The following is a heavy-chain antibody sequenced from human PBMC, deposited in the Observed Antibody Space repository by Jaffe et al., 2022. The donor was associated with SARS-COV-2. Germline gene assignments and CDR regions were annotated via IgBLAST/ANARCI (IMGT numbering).Heavy chain of an antibody. Sequence: QVQLVQSGAEVKKPGSSVKVSCKASGGTFSSYTISWVRQAPGQGLEWMGRIIPILGIANYAQKFQGRVTITADKSTSTAYMELSSLRSEDTAVYYCARDLKLVVTHWHYYYGMDVWGQGTTVTVSS. J-gene: IGHJ6*02. CDR1: GGTFSSYT. CDR2: IIPILGIA. V-gene: IGHV1-69*08. D-gene: IGHD6-6*01. CDR3: ARDLKLVVTHWHYYYGMDV.